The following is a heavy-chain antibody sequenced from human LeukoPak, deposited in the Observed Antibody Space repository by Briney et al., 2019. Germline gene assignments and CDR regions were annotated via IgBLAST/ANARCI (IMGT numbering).Heavy chain of an antibody. D-gene: IGHD2-2*01. CDR1: GGSITNYH. Sequence: SETLSLTCTVSGGSITNYHWTWIRQPPGKGLEWIGYMHYSGFTSYMPSLKSRVTISVDTSKNQLSLKLNSVTAADAAVYYCASEAPAAITTGMDVWGQGTTVTVSS. CDR3: ASEAPAAITTGMDV. J-gene: IGHJ6*02. V-gene: IGHV4-59*01. CDR2: MHYSGFT.